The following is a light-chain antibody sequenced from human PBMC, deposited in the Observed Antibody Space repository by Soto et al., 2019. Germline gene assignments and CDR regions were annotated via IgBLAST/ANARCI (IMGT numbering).Light chain of an antibody. V-gene: IGKV3-11*01. J-gene: IGKJ3*01. Sequence: EVVLTQSPATLSLSPGERATLSCRASQSVSTYLVWYQQKPGQAPRLLIYDASNRATGIPARFSGSGSGTDFTLTISSLEPEDSAVYYCQQRRDWLFGPGTKVDIK. CDR1: QSVSTY. CDR2: DAS. CDR3: QQRRDWL.